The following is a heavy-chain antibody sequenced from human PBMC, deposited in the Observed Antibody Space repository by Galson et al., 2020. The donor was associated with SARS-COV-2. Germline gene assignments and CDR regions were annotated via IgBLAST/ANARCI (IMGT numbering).Heavy chain of an antibody. CDR2: SSHSGGT. CDR1: GTSISSGSYP. CDR3: ARLHYGEYAPEAFDI. J-gene: IGHJ3*02. D-gene: IGHD4-17*01. Sequence: SETLSLTCAVSGTSISSGSYPWNWIRQPPGKGLEWIGYSSHSGGTYYNPSLKSRVTISGDRSKNQFSLRLSSVTAADTAVYYCARLHYGEYAPEAFDIWGPGTRVTVAS. V-gene: IGHV4-30-2*01.